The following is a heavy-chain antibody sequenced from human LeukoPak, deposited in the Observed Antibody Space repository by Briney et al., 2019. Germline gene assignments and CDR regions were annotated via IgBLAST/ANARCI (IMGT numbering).Heavy chain of an antibody. CDR3: AKGMADTAMVVDAFDI. CDR2: ISWNSGSI. Sequence: GGSLRLSCAASGFTFDDYAMHWVRQAPGKGLEWVSGISWNSGSIGYADSVKGRFTISRDNAKNSLYLQMNSLRAEDTALYYCAKGMADTAMVVDAFDIWGQGTMVTVSS. D-gene: IGHD5-18*01. V-gene: IGHV3-9*01. J-gene: IGHJ3*02. CDR1: GFTFDDYA.